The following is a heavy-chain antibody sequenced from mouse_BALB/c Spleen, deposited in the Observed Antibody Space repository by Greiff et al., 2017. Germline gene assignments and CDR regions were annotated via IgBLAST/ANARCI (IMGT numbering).Heavy chain of an antibody. CDR2: IWAGGST. J-gene: IGHJ3*01. CDR3: ARGGTTVVATRFAY. Sequence: VQVVESGPGLVAPSQSLSITCTVSGFSLTSYGVHWVRQPPGKGLEWLGVIWAGGSTNYNSALMSRLSISKDNSKSQVFLKMNSLQTDDTAMYYCARGGTTVVATRFAYWGQGTLVTVSA. V-gene: IGHV2-9*02. CDR1: GFSLTSYG. D-gene: IGHD1-1*01.